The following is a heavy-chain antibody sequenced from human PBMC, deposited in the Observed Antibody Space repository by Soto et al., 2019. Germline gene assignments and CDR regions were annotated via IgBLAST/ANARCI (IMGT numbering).Heavy chain of an antibody. CDR3: VKPPVITASYYYYDMDV. J-gene: IGHJ6*02. Sequence: PGGSLRLSCAASGFTFRSYAMHWVRQAPGKGLEWVSGISGSGISTYYTDSVKGRFTISRDNSKNTVFLQMNSLRDEDTAVYYCVKPPVITASYYYYDMDVWGQGTTVTVSS. CDR2: ISGSGIST. CDR1: GFTFRSYA. V-gene: IGHV3-23*01. D-gene: IGHD4-4*01.